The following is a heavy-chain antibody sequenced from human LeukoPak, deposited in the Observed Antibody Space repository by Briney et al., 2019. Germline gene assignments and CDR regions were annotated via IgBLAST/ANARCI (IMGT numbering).Heavy chain of an antibody. D-gene: IGHD2-21*01. V-gene: IGHV3-21*04. J-gene: IGHJ3*02. Sequence: GGSLRLSCAASGFTFSSYSMNWVRQAPGKGLEWVSSISSSSSYIYYADSVKGRFTISRDNSKNTLYLQMNSLRAEDTAVYYCAARGLLGAFDIWGQGTMVTVSS. CDR3: AARGLLGAFDI. CDR1: GFTFSSYS. CDR2: ISSSSSYI.